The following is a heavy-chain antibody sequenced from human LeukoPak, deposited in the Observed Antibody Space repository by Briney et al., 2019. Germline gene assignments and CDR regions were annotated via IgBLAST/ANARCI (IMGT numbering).Heavy chain of an antibody. V-gene: IGHV3-7*01. CDR2: IKEDGREI. CDR3: VTDQTGRHPYFFDY. CDR1: GFNFSTYW. J-gene: IGHJ4*02. Sequence: GGSLRLSCAASGFNFSTYWMTWVRQVPGKGLEWVANIKEDGREIYYVDAVKGRFSISRDNAKTSLYLQMNSLSVADTAVYYCVTDQTGRHPYFFDYWGQGTLVTVSS. D-gene: IGHD3-10*01.